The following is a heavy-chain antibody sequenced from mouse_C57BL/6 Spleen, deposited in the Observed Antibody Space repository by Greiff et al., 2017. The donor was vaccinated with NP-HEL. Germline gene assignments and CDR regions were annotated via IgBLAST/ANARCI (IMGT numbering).Heavy chain of an antibody. Sequence: EVQLQQSGAELVRPGASVKLSCTASGFNIKDDYMHWVKQRPEQGLEWIGWIDPENGDTEYASKFQGKATITADTSSNTAYLQLSSLTSEDTAVYYGTTTGTRAYWGQGTLVTVSA. CDR1: GFNIKDDY. D-gene: IGHD4-1*01. V-gene: IGHV14-4*01. CDR3: TTTGTRAY. J-gene: IGHJ3*01. CDR2: IDPENGDT.